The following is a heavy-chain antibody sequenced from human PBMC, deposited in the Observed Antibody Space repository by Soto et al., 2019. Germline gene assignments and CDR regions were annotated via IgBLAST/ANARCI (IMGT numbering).Heavy chain of an antibody. CDR2: IYQSGGT. Sequence: QVQLHESGPGLVKPSETLSLTCTVSGDSISSHYWSWIRQPPGKGLEWIGHIYQSGGTRYNPSLRSRVTISVDTSKNQFSLKLRSVTAADTAVYYCAKNVAVAGFCLDPWGQGILVTVSS. V-gene: IGHV4-59*11. D-gene: IGHD6-19*01. J-gene: IGHJ5*02. CDR1: GDSISSHY. CDR3: AKNVAVAGFCLDP.